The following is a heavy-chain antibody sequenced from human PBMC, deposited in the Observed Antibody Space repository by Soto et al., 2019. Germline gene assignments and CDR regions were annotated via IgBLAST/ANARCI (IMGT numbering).Heavy chain of an antibody. CDR1: GGSIRSYSYY. D-gene: IGHD6-13*01. J-gene: IGHJ1*01. CDR2: IYYSGST. CDR3: ARRQSSSWYGL. V-gene: IGHV4-39*01. Sequence: EALFLTRPVSGGSIRSYSYYLGWVRQPPGKGLEWIGSIYYSGSTYYNPSLKSRVTISVDTSKNQFSLKLSSVTAADTPVYYCARRQSSSWYGLWGQGTLVTVSS.